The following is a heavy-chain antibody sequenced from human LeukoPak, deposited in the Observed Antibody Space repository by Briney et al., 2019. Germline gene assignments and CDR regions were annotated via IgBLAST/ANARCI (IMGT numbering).Heavy chain of an antibody. V-gene: IGHV3-23*01. CDR2: ISGSGVTT. Sequence: PGGSLRLSCAASGFTFSNHAMSWVRQAPGKGLEWVSVISGSGVTTYYADSVKGRFTISRDNAKNSLYLQMNSLRAEDTAVYYCARGPAYGAFDYWGQGTLVTVSS. J-gene: IGHJ4*02. D-gene: IGHD4-17*01. CDR3: ARGPAYGAFDY. CDR1: GFTFSNHA.